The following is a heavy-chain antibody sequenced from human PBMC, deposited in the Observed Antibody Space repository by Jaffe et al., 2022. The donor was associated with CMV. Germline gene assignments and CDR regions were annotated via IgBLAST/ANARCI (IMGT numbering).Heavy chain of an antibody. CDR2: IYYSGST. J-gene: IGHJ6*02. Sequence: QLQLQESGPGLVKPSETLSLTCTVSGGSISSSSYYWGWIRQPPGKGLEWIGSIYYSGSTYYNPSLKSRVTISVDTSKNQFSLKLSSVTAADTAVYYCASPEQQLVGGGYYGMDVWGQGTTVTVSS. D-gene: IGHD6-13*01. V-gene: IGHV4-39*01. CDR3: ASPEQQLVGGGYYGMDV. CDR1: GGSISSSSYY.